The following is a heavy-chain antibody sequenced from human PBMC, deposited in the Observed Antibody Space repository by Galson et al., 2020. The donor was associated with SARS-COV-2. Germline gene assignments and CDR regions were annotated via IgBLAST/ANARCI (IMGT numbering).Heavy chain of an antibody. CDR2: ITPSGSV. Sequence: SETLSLTCAVYGGSFSGHYWSWIRQSPGKGLEWIGEITPSGSVHHNPSLQSRVTISKDTSKNQFSLELRSVTSADTAMYYWTRGLLQTTMVIVVYTSASFYFDTWGQGTLVSVAS. J-gene: IGHJ4*02. CDR1: GGSFSGHY. D-gene: IGHD3-22*01. V-gene: IGHV4-34*01. CDR3: TRGLLQTTMVIVVYTSASFYFDT.